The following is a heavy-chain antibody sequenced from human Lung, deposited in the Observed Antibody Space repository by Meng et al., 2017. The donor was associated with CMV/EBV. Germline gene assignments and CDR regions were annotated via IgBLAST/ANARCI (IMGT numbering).Heavy chain of an antibody. V-gene: IGHV3-20*04. CDR2: INWNGGST. J-gene: IGHJ3*02. Sequence: ESXKISXAASGFTFDDYGMSWVRQAPGKGLEWVSGINWNGGSTGYADSVKGRFTISRDNAKNSLYLQMNSLRAEDTALYYCARDRDPAGDAFDIWGQGPMVTVSS. CDR1: GFTFDDYG. CDR3: ARDRDPAGDAFDI. D-gene: IGHD2-2*01.